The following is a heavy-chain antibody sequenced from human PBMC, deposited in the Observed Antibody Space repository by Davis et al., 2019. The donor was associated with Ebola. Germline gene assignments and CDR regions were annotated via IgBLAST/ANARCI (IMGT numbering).Heavy chain of an antibody. CDR2: IRQDGSEK. Sequence: GESLKIPCTASGFTFSSYWMTWVRQAPGKGLEWVANIRQDGSEKYYVDSVEGRFAISRDNAKNSLYLQMNSLRAEDTAVYYCVREGGGSWGYWGQGTLVTVSS. J-gene: IGHJ4*02. CDR3: VREGGGSWGY. V-gene: IGHV3-7*01. CDR1: GFTFSSYW. D-gene: IGHD2-15*01.